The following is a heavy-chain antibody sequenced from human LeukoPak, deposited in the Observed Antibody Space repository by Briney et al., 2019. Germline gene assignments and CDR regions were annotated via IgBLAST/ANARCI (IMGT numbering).Heavy chain of an antibody. J-gene: IGHJ6*02. CDR2: ISYDGSNK. V-gene: IGHV3-30-3*01. CDR3: ARDYYDSSGYCYVSYYYCGMDV. Sequence: GGSLRLSCAASGFTFSSYAMPWVRQAPVKGLEWVPVISYDGSNKYYADSVKGRFTISRDNSKNTLYLQMNSLRAEDPAVYYCARDYYDSSGYCYVSYYYCGMDVWGQGTTVTVSS. CDR1: GFTFSSYA. D-gene: IGHD3-22*01.